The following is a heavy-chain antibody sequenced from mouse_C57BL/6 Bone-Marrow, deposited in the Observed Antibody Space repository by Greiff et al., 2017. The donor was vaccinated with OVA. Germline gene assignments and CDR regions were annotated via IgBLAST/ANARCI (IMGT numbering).Heavy chain of an antibody. Sequence: VQLKESGPELVKPGASVKISCKASGYSFTDYNMNWVKQSNGKSLEWIGVINPNYGTTSYNQKFKGKATLTVDQSSSTAYMQLNSLTSEDSAVYYCARSYLYDGSWFAYWGQGTLVTVSA. CDR3: ARSYLYDGSWFAY. V-gene: IGHV1-39*01. CDR2: INPNYGTT. CDR1: GYSFTDYN. D-gene: IGHD2-3*01. J-gene: IGHJ3*01.